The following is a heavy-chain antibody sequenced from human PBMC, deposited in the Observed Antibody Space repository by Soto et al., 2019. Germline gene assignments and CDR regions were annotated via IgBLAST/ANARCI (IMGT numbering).Heavy chain of an antibody. V-gene: IGHV3-23*01. J-gene: IGHJ6*02. CDR1: GFTFSSYA. D-gene: IGHD1-26*01. CDR3: AKARGIVGATNNYGYYGMDV. CDR2: ISGSGGST. Sequence: GGSLRLSCAASGFTFSSYAMSWVRRAPGKGLEWVSAISGSGGSTYYADSVKGRFTISRDNSKNTLYLQMNSLRAEDTAVYYCAKARGIVGATNNYGYYGMDVWGQGTTVTVSS.